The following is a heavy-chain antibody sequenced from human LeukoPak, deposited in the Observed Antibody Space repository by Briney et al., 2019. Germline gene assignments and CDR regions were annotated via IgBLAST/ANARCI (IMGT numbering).Heavy chain of an antibody. CDR2: INHSGST. CDR1: GGSFSGYY. Sequence: SETLSLTCAVYGGSFSGYYWSWIRQPPGKGLEWIGEINHSGSTNYNPSLKSRVTISVDTSKNQFSLKLSSVTAADTAVYYCARESRRGYCSSTSCIAFDIWGQGTMVTVSS. J-gene: IGHJ3*02. D-gene: IGHD2-2*01. V-gene: IGHV4-34*01. CDR3: ARESRRGYCSSTSCIAFDI.